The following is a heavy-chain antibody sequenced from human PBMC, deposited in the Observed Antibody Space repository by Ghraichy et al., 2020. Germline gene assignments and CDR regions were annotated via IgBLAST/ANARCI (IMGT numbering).Heavy chain of an antibody. J-gene: IGHJ4*02. CDR1: GVSFSSYW. CDR3: AAGAAAGTARGL. Sequence: GGSLRLSCSTSGVSFSSYWRTWVRQAPGKGLEWVANIKQDGTSKYYIDSVKGRFTISRDNAKNSLYLQMNSLTDEDTAVYYCAAGAAAGTARGLWGQGTRVTVSS. CDR2: IKQDGTSK. D-gene: IGHD6-13*01. V-gene: IGHV3-7*03.